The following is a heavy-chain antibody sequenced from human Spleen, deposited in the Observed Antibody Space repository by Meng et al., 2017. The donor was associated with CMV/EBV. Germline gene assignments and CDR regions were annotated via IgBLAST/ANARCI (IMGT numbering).Heavy chain of an antibody. D-gene: IGHD3-3*01. CDR1: GYTFTSYD. CDR3: ARDMVFGVLIPVPSGMDV. V-gene: IGHV1-8*01. Sequence: ASVKVSCKASGYTFTSYDINWVRQATGQGLEWMGWMNPNSGNTGYAQKFQGRVTMTRNTSISTAYMELSSLRSEDTAVYYCARDMVFGVLIPVPSGMDVWGQGTTVTVSS. CDR2: MNPNSGNT. J-gene: IGHJ6*02.